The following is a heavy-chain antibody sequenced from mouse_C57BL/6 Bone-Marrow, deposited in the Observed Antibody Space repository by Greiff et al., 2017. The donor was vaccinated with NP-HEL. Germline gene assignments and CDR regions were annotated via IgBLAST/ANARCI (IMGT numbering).Heavy chain of an antibody. V-gene: IGHV5-4*01. CDR3: ARECYDGYYDYAMDY. D-gene: IGHD2-3*01. CDR1: GFTFSSYA. J-gene: IGHJ4*01. CDR2: ISDGGSYT. Sequence: EVKVVESGGGLVKPGGSLKLSCAASGFTFSSYAMSWVRQTPEKRLEWVATISDGGSYTYYPDNVKGRFTISRDNAKNKLYLQMSRLKSEDTAMYYCARECYDGYYDYAMDYWGQGTSVTVSS.